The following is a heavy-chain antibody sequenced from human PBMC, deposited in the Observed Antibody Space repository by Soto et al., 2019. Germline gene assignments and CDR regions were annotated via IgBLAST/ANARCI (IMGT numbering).Heavy chain of an antibody. D-gene: IGHD1-1*01. CDR2: IHPSGST. CDR1: GGSLSDYY. CDR3: ARGRDEYKLGNV. V-gene: IGHV4-34*01. J-gene: IGHJ6*02. Sequence: SDTLSLTCAVSGGSLSDYYWPWIRQSPGKGLEWIGEIHPSGSTYYNPSLRSRVTISVDTSKNQFSLKLTSLTAADTAIYYCARGRDEYKLGNVWGHGTTVT.